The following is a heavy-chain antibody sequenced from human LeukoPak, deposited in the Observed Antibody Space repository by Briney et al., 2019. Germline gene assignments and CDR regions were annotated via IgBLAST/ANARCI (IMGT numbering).Heavy chain of an antibody. CDR1: GVSFGNSDYY. J-gene: IGHJ4*02. V-gene: IGHV4-39*01. D-gene: IGHD2-8*01. Sequence: PPETLSLTCTISGVSFGNSDYYWGWVRQPPGKGLEWLATMYYSGSTYYNPSLRSRLTLSADTSKNQITLKLSSVTAADTAVYYCARQMYGLLYPDFWGQGTLVAVSS. CDR3: ARQMYGLLYPDF. CDR2: MYYSGST.